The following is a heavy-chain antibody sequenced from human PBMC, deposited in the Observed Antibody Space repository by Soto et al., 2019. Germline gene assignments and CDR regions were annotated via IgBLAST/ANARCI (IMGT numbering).Heavy chain of an antibody. J-gene: IGHJ4*02. CDR1: EFTVSSNY. D-gene: IGHD3-3*02. V-gene: IGHV3-53*01. CDR3: ARTILIRYFDN. CDR2: IYSGGST. Sequence: GGSLRLSCAASEFTVSSNYMNWVRQAPGKGLECVSTIYSGGSTYYADSVKGRFTVSRDNAKSLVFLEMESVRVEDTAIYFCARTILIRYFDNWGQGTQVTVSS.